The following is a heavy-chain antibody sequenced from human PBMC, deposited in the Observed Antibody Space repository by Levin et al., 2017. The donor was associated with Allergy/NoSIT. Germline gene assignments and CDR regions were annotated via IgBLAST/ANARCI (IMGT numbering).Heavy chain of an antibody. J-gene: IGHJ1*01. Sequence: ASVKVFCKASGYTFTNYYIHWVRQAPGQGLEWMGRIDPRGGGTRYAQKFQGRVTMTTDTSTSTVYMELRSLRSEDAALYYCARDQGEWGCVGGDCYNAEFFQPWGQGTLITVSS. CDR3: ARDQGEWGCVGGDCYNAEFFQP. V-gene: IGHV1-46*01. CDR2: IDPRGGGT. CDR1: GYTFTNYY. D-gene: IGHD2-21*01.